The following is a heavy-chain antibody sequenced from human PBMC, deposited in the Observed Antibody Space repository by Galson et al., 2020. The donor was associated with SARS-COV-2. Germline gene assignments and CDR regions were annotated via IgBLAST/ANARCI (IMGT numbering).Heavy chain of an antibody. CDR3: AHRDSMTDAFDI. D-gene: IGHD3-22*01. V-gene: IGHV2-5*02. J-gene: IGHJ3*02. Sequence: SGPTLVKPTQTLTLTCTFSGFSLSTSGVGVGWIRQPPGKALEWLALIYWDDGKRYSPSLKSRLTITKDTSKNQVVLTMTNMDPVDTATYYCAHRDSMTDAFDIWGQGTMVTVSS. CDR2: IYWDDGK. CDR1: GFSLSTSGVG.